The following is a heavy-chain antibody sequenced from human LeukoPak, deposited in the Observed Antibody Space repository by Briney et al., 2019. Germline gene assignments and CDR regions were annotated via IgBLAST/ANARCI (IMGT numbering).Heavy chain of an antibody. CDR1: GFTFSTYS. J-gene: IGHJ3*02. V-gene: IGHV3-21*01. CDR2: ISSSSTYI. CDR3: TRDVFSLGSGKYVGGGFDI. Sequence: GGSLRLSCAASGFTFSTYSMSWVRQAPGKGLEWVSSISSSSTYIYYADSVKGRFTISRDNAKNSLYLQMNSLRAEDTAVYYCTRDVFSLGSGKYVGGGFDIWGQGTMVTVSS. D-gene: IGHD1-26*01.